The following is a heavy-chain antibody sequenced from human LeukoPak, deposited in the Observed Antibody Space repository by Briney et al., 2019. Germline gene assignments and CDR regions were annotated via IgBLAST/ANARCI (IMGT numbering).Heavy chain of an antibody. CDR2: IRYDGSNK. CDR1: GFTFSSYG. D-gene: IGHD3-9*01. CDR3: AKENRGLRYFVWSHYYYYMDV. V-gene: IGHV3-30*02. J-gene: IGHJ6*03. Sequence: GGSLRLSCAASGFTFSSYGMHWVRQAPGKGLEWVAFIRYDGSNKYYADSVKGRFTISRDNSKNTLYLQMNSLRAEDTAVYYCAKENRGLRYFVWSHYYYYMDVWGKGTTVTISS.